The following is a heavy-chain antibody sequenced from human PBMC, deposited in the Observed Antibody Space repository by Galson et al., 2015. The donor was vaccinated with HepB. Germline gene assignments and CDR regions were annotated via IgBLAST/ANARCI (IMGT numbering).Heavy chain of an antibody. V-gene: IGHV1-24*01. D-gene: IGHD3-10*01. J-gene: IGHJ3*02. CDR3: ATDRAKYYYGSGSYRGDAFDI. CDR1: GYTLTELS. CDR2: FDPEDGET. Sequence: SVKVSCKVSGYTLTELSMHWVRQAPGKGLEWMGGFDPEDGETIYAQKFQGRVTMTEDTSTDTAYMELSSLRSEDTAVYYCATDRAKYYYGSGSYRGDAFDIWGQGTMVTVSS.